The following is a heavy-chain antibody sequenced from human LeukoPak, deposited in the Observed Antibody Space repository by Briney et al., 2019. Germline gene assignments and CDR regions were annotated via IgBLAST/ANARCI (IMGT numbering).Heavy chain of an antibody. Sequence: PGGSLRLSCAASGFTFSSHWMSWVRQAPEKGLEWVANINQDGSEKYYVDSVKGRFTISRDNAKNSLYLQMNSLRAEDTAVYYCARDHRDPGVIFDYWGQGTLVTVSS. V-gene: IGHV3-7*01. CDR2: INQDGSEK. CDR3: ARDHRDPGVIFDY. CDR1: GFTFSSHW. J-gene: IGHJ4*02. D-gene: IGHD3-10*01.